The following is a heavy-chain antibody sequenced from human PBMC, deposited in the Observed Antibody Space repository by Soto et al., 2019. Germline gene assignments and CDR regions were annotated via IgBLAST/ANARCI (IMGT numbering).Heavy chain of an antibody. CDR1: GYTFTSYD. J-gene: IGHJ6*03. Sequence: ASVKVSCKASGYTFTSYDINWVRQATGQGLEWMGWMNPNSGNTGYAQKFQGRVTMTRNTSISTAYMELSSLRSEDTAVYYCARGGVNSRQLVYYYYYMDVWGKGTTVTVSS. CDR2: MNPNSGNT. CDR3: ARGGVNSRQLVYYYYYMDV. D-gene: IGHD6-6*01. V-gene: IGHV1-8*02.